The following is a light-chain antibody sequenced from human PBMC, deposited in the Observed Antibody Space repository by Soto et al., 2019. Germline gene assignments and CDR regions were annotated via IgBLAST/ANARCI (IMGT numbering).Light chain of an antibody. CDR1: QSVSSSY. J-gene: IGKJ1*01. V-gene: IGKV3-20*01. CDR2: GAS. CDR3: QQYGSSPT. Sequence: EIVLTQSPGPLSLSPGERATLSCRASQSVSSSYLAWYQQKPGQAPRLLIYGASSRATGIPDRFSGSGSGTDFTLTISRLEPEDSAVYYCQQYGSSPTFGQGTKVDIK.